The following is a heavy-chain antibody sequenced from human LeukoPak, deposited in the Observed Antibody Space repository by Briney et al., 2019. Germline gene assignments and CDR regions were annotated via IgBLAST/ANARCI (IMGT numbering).Heavy chain of an antibody. CDR3: ARDRNLALGYYYYGMDV. J-gene: IGHJ6*02. CDR2: SYYNGAT. V-gene: IGHV4-31*03. D-gene: IGHD4-11*01. Sequence: PSETLSLTCTVSGGSISSGGYYWTWIRHPPGKGLEWIGYSYYNGATNYNPSLKSRVTITVDTSKNQFSLSLGSVTAADTAVYYCARDRNLALGYYYYGMDVWGQGTTVTVSS. CDR1: GGSISSGGYY.